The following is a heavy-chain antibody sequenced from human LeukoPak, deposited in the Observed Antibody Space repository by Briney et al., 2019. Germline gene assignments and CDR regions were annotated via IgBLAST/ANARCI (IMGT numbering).Heavy chain of an antibody. V-gene: IGHV4-34*01. D-gene: IGHD4-17*01. CDR2: IHDGRGT. CDR1: GGSFGGWY. J-gene: IGHJ4*02. CDR3: ARDPNGDYD. Sequence: SETLSLTCTFYGGSFGGWYWSWIRQSPGKGLEWTGEIHDGRGTNYNPSLESRVTMSLDTSKSLFFLRLTSVTAADTAVYYCARDPNGDYDWGQGTLVTDSS.